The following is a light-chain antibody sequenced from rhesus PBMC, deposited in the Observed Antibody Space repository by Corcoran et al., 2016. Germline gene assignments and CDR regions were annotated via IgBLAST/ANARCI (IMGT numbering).Light chain of an antibody. V-gene: IGKV3-24*04. CDR3: LQSSNWPWT. J-gene: IGKJ1*01. CDR2: GAP. CDR1: QSVSSY. Sequence: EIVMTQSPATLALSPGERATPSCRASQSVSSYLAWYQQKPGQAPRLLFYGAPSRATCIPDRLSGSGSGTEFTLTISSLEPEDVGVYFFLQSSNWPWTFGQGTKVEIK.